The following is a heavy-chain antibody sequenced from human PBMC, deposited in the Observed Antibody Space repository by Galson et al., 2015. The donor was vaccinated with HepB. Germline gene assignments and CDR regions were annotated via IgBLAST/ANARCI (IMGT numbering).Heavy chain of an antibody. V-gene: IGHV3-9*01. J-gene: IGHJ6*02. Sequence: SLRLSCAASGFTFDDYAMHWVRQAPGKGLEWVSGISWNSGSIGYADSVKGRFTISRDNAKNSLYLQMNSLRAEDTALYYCAKDMESSSWYRYYYYGMDVWGQGTTVTVSS. CDR1: GFTFDDYA. D-gene: IGHD6-13*01. CDR3: AKDMESSSWYRYYYYGMDV. CDR2: ISWNSGSI.